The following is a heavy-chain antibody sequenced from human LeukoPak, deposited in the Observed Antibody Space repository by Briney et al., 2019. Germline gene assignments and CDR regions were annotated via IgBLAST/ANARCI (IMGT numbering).Heavy chain of an antibody. CDR2: IYPGDSDT. Sequence: GESLKISCKGSGYRFTSYWIGWVRQMPGKGLEWVGIIYPGDSDTRYSPSFQGQVTISADKSISTAYLQWSSLKASDTAMYYCVRFGLTSSLDYWGQGTLVTVSS. D-gene: IGHD6-13*01. J-gene: IGHJ4*02. V-gene: IGHV5-51*01. CDR1: GYRFTSYW. CDR3: VRFGLTSSLDY.